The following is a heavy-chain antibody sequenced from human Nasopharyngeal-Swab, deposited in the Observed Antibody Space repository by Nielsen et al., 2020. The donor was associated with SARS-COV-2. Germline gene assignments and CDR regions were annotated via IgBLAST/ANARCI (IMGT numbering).Heavy chain of an antibody. V-gene: IGHV3-48*02. CDR2: ISSSSSTI. J-gene: IGHJ4*02. CDR3: ARGSGSYIDY. CDR1: GFTFSSYS. D-gene: IGHD1-26*01. Sequence: GESLKISCAASGFTFSSYSMNWVRQAPGKGLEWVSYISSSSSTIYYADSVKGRFTISRDNAKNSLYLQMNSLRDEDTAVYYCARGSGSYIDYWGQGTQVTVSS.